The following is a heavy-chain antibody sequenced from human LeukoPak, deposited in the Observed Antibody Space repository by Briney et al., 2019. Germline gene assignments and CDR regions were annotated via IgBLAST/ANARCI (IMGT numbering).Heavy chain of an antibody. V-gene: IGHV4-59*01. CDR2: IYYSGST. D-gene: IGHD4-17*01. CDR3: ARDYADYYYGLDV. Sequence: PSETLSLTCTVSGGSISSYYWSWIRQPPGKGLEWIGYIYYSGSTNYNPSLESRVTISVDTSKNQFSLKLSSVTAADTAVYYCARDYADYYYGLDVWGQGTTVTVSS. CDR1: GGSISSYY. J-gene: IGHJ6*02.